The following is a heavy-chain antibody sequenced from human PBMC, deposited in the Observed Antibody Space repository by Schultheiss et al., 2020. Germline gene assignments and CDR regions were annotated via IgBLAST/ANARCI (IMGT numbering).Heavy chain of an antibody. Sequence: SETLSLTCTVSGYSISSGYYWGWIRQPPGKGLEWIGSIYHSGSTYYNPSLKSRVTISVDTSKNQFSLRLSSVTAADTAVYYCASEGPKETFDIWGQRTMVTVSS. V-gene: IGHV4-38-2*02. CDR2: IYHSGST. J-gene: IGHJ3*02. CDR1: GYSISSGYY. CDR3: ASEGPKETFDI.